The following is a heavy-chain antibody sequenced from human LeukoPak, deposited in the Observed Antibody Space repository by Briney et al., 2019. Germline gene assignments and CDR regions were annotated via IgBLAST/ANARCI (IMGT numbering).Heavy chain of an antibody. CDR2: IRYDGSNK. J-gene: IGHJ4*02. D-gene: IGHD6-13*01. CDR1: GFTFSSYA. CDR3: AKDRSSSWYDDFYFDY. Sequence: PWRSLRLSCAASGFTFSSYAMHWVRQAPGKGLEWVAFIRYDGSNKYYADSVKGRFTISRDNSKNTLYLQMNSLRAEDTAVYYCAKDRSSSWYDDFYFDYWGQGTLVTVSS. V-gene: IGHV3-30*02.